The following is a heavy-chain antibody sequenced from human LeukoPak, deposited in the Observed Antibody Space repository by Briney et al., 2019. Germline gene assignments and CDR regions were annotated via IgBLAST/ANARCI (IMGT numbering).Heavy chain of an antibody. Sequence: ETLSLTCAVYGGSFSGYYWSWIRQPPGKGLEWIGEINHSGSTNYNPSLKSRVTISVDTSKNQFSLKLSSVTAADTAVYYCARARITGTINYWGQGTLVTVSS. CDR2: INHSGST. D-gene: IGHD1-7*01. V-gene: IGHV4-34*01. J-gene: IGHJ4*02. CDR3: ARARITGTINY. CDR1: GGSFSGYY.